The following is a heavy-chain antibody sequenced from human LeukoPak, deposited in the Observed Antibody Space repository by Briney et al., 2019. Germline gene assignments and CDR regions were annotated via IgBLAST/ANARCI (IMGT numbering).Heavy chain of an antibody. CDR3: ATYYGSGRYDY. CDR2: FDPEDGET. J-gene: IGHJ4*02. V-gene: IGHV1-24*01. CDR1: GYTLTELS. D-gene: IGHD3-10*01. Sequence: ASVKVSCKVSGYTLTELSMHWVRQAPGKGLEWMGGFDPEDGETIYAQKFQGRVTVTEDTSTDTAYMELSSLRSEDTAVYYCATYYGSGRYDYWGQGTLVTVSS.